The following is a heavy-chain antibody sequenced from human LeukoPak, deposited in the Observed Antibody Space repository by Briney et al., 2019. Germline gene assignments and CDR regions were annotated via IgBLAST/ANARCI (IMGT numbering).Heavy chain of an antibody. CDR2: IYYSGST. Sequence: PSETLSLTCTVSGGSISSYYWSWIRQPPGKGLEWIGYIYYSGSTSYNPSLKSRVTISVDTSKNQFSLKLSSATAADTAVYYCARVTGYMIEDYFDYWGQGTLVTVSS. CDR1: GGSISSYY. J-gene: IGHJ4*02. V-gene: IGHV4-59*01. CDR3: ARVTGYMIEDYFDY. D-gene: IGHD3-22*01.